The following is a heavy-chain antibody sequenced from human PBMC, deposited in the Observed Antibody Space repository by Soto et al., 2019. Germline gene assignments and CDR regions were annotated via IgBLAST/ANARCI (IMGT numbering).Heavy chain of an antibody. Sequence: QVQLVQSGAEVKKPGSSVKVSCKASGGTFSSYAISWVRQAPGQGLEWMGGIIPLFGTANYAQKFQGRVTITADESTSTAYMELSSLTSEDTAVYYCAQALGLAVAGPGRFDLWGRGTLVTVSS. V-gene: IGHV1-69*12. CDR1: GGTFSSYA. J-gene: IGHJ2*01. CDR3: AQALGLAVAGPGRFDL. D-gene: IGHD6-19*01. CDR2: IIPLFGTA.